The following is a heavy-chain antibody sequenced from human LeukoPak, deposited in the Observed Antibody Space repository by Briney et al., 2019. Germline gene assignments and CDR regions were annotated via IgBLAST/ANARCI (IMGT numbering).Heavy chain of an antibody. CDR2: IHYSGST. Sequence: SETLSLTCTVSGGSISSYYWSWIRQPPGKGLEWIGYIHYSGSTNYNPSLKSRVTISVDTSKNQFSLKLSSVTAADTAVYYCARLWFGELYYFDYWGQGTLVTVSS. D-gene: IGHD3-10*01. J-gene: IGHJ4*02. CDR1: GGSISSYY. CDR3: ARLWFGELYYFDY. V-gene: IGHV4-59*08.